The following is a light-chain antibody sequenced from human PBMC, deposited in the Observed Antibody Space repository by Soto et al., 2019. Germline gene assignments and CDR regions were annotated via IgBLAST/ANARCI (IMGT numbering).Light chain of an antibody. CDR1: QSTSRT. J-gene: IGKJ4*01. V-gene: IGKV3D-15*01. CDR3: QQYNNWPLT. Sequence: PHSPDTVSVSPRERATLSCRASQSTSRTLAWYQQKSGQPPRLLFYDASTRATGFPARFSGSGSGTEFTLTISSLQSEDFVVYYCQQYNNWPLTFGGGTKVDIK. CDR2: DAS.